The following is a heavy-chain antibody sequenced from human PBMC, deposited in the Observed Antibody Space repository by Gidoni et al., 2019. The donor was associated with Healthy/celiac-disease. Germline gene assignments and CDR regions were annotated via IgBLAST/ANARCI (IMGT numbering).Heavy chain of an antibody. CDR2: ISGSGGST. CDR3: ATSITMIVVVIGADY. D-gene: IGHD3-22*01. V-gene: IGHV3-23*01. J-gene: IGHJ4*02. CDR1: GFTFSSYA. Sequence: EVQLLESGGGLVQPGGSLRLSCAASGFTFSSYAMIWVRQAPGQGLEWVSAISGSGGSTYYADSVKGRFTISRDNSKNTLYLQMNSLRAEDTAVYYCATSITMIVVVIGADYWGQGTLVTVSS.